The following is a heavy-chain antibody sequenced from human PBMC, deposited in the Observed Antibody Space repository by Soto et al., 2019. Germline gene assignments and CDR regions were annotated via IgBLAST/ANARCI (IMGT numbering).Heavy chain of an antibody. D-gene: IGHD2-21*01. CDR1: GYTCTGYY. J-gene: IGHJ6*02. CDR2: INPETGGT. Sequence: GASVKVSCKASGYTCTGYYVHWVLEAPGQGLEWMGWINPETGGTSYAQKFQGRVTLSRDTSINTAYLELSSLRFDDAAVYFCARERFQVISDGMDVWGQGTTVTVSS. V-gene: IGHV1-2*02. CDR3: ARERFQVISDGMDV.